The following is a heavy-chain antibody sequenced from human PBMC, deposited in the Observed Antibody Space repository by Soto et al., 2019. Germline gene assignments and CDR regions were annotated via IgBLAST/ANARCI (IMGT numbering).Heavy chain of an antibody. V-gene: IGHV4-59*01. CDR2: VYYSGRT. Sequence: QVQLQESGPRLVKPSETLFLTCTVSAGSISTYYWSWIRQPPGKGLEWVGYVYYSGRTNFNPPLRSRATISIDRSRRQFSLNLTSVTAADTAVYYCARSDSSGWYVDWGQGTLVTVSS. CDR3: ARSDSSGWYVD. J-gene: IGHJ4*02. D-gene: IGHD6-19*01. CDR1: AGSISTYY.